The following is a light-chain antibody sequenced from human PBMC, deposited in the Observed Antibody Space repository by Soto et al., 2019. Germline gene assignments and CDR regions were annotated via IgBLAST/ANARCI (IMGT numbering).Light chain of an antibody. J-gene: IGKJ1*01. CDR3: QQYSYSPRT. V-gene: IGKV3-20*01. CDR2: GAS. Sequence: EIVLTQSPGTLSLSLGEKATLSCRASQNIRTYLAWYQQKPGQPPRLLMYGASTRIPGIPDRFSGVGSGTDFTLTISRLDPDDFAVYYCQQYSYSPRTFGQGTKVQFK. CDR1: QNIRTY.